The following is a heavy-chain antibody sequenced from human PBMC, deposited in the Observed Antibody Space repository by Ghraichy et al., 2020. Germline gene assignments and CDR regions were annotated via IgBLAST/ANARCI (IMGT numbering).Heavy chain of an antibody. D-gene: IGHD5-12*01. J-gene: IGHJ5*02. V-gene: IGHV4-39*01. CDR3: ARQHSGYDSGNWFDP. CDR1: GGSISSSSYY. Sequence: GSLSLTCTVSGGSISSSSYYWGWIRQPPGKGLEWIGSIYYSGSTYYNPSLKSRVTISVDTSKNQFSLKLSSVTAADTAVYYCARQHSGYDSGNWFDPWGQGTLVTVSS. CDR2: IYYSGST.